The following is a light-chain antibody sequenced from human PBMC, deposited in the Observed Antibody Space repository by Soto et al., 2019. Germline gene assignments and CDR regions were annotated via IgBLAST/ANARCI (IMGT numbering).Light chain of an antibody. CDR3: SSFTGSNTWV. J-gene: IGLJ3*02. V-gene: IGLV2-8*01. CDR2: EVI. CDR1: SSDVGGYNL. Sequence: QLVLTQPPSASGSPGQAVAISCTGTSSDVGGYNLVSWYQQHPGKAPKLMIYEVIKRPSGVPDRFSGSKSGDTASLTVSGLQAEDEADYYCSSFTGSNTWVFGGGTKLTVL.